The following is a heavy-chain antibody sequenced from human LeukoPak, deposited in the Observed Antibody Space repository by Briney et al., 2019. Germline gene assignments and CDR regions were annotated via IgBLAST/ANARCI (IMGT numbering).Heavy chain of an antibody. CDR1: GFTFSSYS. CDR2: ISNSGNNI. D-gene: IGHD6-13*01. V-gene: IGHV3-21*06. J-gene: IGHJ4*02. Sequence: GGSLRLSCAASGFTFSSYSMYWVRQAPGKGLEWVSCISNSGNNIYYPDSVKGRFTTSRDNAKSSLYLQMSSLRAEDTAVYYCARGSSWSYDYWGRGTLVTVSS. CDR3: ARGSSWSYDY.